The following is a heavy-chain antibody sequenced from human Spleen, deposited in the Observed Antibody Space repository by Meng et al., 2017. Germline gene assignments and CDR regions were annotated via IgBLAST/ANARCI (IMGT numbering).Heavy chain of an antibody. CDR3: ARGTPGRSYSDY. J-gene: IGHJ4*02. D-gene: IGHD3-10*01. CDR2: ITPGSGNT. Sequence: QVQLVQSGAEVKKPGASVKVSCKASGYTFTSYAIHWVRQAPGQSLEWMGWITPGSGNTKYSQKFQGRVTITADTSASTAYMELRSLRSDDTAVYYCARGTPGRSYSDYWGQGTLVTVSS. CDR1: GYTFTSYA. V-gene: IGHV1-3*01.